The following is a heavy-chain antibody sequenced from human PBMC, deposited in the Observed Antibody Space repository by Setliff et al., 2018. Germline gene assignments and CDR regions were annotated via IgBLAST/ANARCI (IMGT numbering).Heavy chain of an antibody. CDR2: IKSKADGGTT. Sequence: PGESLKISCAASGFTFSGAGRHWVRQAPGKGLEWVGRIKSKADGGTTDYVAPVKGGFTISRDDSKNTLFLQMNNLKIEDTAVYYCTTWPENGGYYYYYYMDVWGKGTTVTVSS. J-gene: IGHJ6*03. CDR1: GFTFSGAG. D-gene: IGHD3-16*01. V-gene: IGHV3-15*01. CDR3: TTWPENGGYYYYYYMDV.